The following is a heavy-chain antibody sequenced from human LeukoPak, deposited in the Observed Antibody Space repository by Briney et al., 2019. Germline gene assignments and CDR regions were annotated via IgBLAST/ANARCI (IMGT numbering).Heavy chain of an antibody. J-gene: IGHJ4*02. Sequence: PGGSLRLSCAASGFTFSDYRMNWVRQAPGKGLEWVSSTSGSSYTMYYTDSVKGRFSISRDNAKSSLFLQMNSLRDDDTATYYCARSLGSPARFGYWGRGTLVTVSS. D-gene: IGHD1-26*01. CDR3: ARSLGSPARFGY. CDR2: TSGSSYTM. CDR1: GFTFSDYR. V-gene: IGHV3-48*02.